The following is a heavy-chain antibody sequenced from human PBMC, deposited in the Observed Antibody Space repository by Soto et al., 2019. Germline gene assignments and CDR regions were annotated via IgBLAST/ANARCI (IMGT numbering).Heavy chain of an antibody. V-gene: IGHV3-23*01. D-gene: IGHD1-26*01. CDR2: ISCGGCTT. Sequence: PGGSLRLSCAASGFTFDTYAMSWVRQAPGKGLEWVSVISCGGCTTNYADSVKGRFTISRDNSKDTLYLQMNGLRAEDAAVYYCAKHGGISGMSDFYGMDVWGQGTTVTVSS. CDR3: AKHGGISGMSDFYGMDV. CDR1: GFTFDTYA. J-gene: IGHJ6*02.